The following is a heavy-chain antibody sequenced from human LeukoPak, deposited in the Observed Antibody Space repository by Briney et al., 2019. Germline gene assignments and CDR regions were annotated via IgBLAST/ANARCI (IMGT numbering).Heavy chain of an antibody. Sequence: SQTLSLTCAISGDSVSSNSAAWNWIRQSPSRGLEWLGRTYYRSKWYNDYAVSVKSRITINPDTSKNHFSLQLNSVTPEDTALYYCARDQIDMATIIDYHYGMDVWGQGTTVTVSS. CDR2: TYYRSKWYN. CDR3: ARDQIDMATIIDYHYGMDV. J-gene: IGHJ6*02. CDR1: GDSVSSNSAA. D-gene: IGHD5-24*01. V-gene: IGHV6-1*01.